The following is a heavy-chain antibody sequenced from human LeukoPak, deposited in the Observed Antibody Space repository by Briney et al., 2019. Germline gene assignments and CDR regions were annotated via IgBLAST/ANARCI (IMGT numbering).Heavy chain of an antibody. Sequence: SVTVSFTASGGTFSIYAISWVRQAPGQGREWMGRIIPIFGTANYAQKFQGRVTITADKSTSTAYMELSSLRSEDTAVYYCAISYSYGHSRGDYWGQGTLVTVSS. CDR2: IIPIFGTA. D-gene: IGHD5-18*01. V-gene: IGHV1-69*06. CDR1: GGTFSIYA. CDR3: AISYSYGHSRGDY. J-gene: IGHJ4*02.